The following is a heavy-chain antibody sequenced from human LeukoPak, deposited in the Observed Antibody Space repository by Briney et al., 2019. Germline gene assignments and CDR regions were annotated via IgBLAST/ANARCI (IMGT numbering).Heavy chain of an antibody. CDR3: ARQGDLYYYYYMDV. D-gene: IGHD3-16*01. J-gene: IGHJ6*03. CDR1: GGSMSSYY. CDR2: NYTSGST. V-gene: IGHV4-4*09. Sequence: SETLTLTCTVSGGSMSSYYWSWIRQPPGKGLEWIGFNYTSGSTNYNPSLKSRVTISVDTSKNQFSLKLSSVTAADTAVYYCARQGDLYYYYYMDVWGKGTTVTVSS.